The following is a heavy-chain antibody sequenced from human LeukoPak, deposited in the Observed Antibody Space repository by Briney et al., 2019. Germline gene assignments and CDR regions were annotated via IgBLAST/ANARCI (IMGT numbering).Heavy chain of an antibody. CDR3: ARRHVQYTSSSDPYCFDY. V-gene: IGHV4-59*01. J-gene: IGHJ4*02. CDR2: LYYSGST. CDR1: GVSISSYY. D-gene: IGHD6-6*01. Sequence: SETLSLTCTVSGVSISSYYWTWIRQPPGKGLEWIGYLYYSGSTNYNPSLKSRVTISVDTSKNQFSLKLSSVTAADTAVYYCARRHVQYTSSSDPYCFDYWGQGTVVTVSS.